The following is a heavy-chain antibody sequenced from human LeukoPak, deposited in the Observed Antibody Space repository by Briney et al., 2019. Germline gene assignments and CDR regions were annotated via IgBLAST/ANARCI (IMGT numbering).Heavy chain of an antibody. CDR2: IYYSGST. CDR3: ARSRDYFDY. J-gene: IGHJ4*02. V-gene: IGHV4-59*01. CDR1: GGSISSYY. Sequence: PSETLSLTCTVSGGSISSYYWSWIRQPPGKGLEWIGYIYYSGSTNYNPSLKSRVTISVDTSKNQFSLKLSSVPAADTAVYYCARSRDYFDYWGQGTLVTVSS.